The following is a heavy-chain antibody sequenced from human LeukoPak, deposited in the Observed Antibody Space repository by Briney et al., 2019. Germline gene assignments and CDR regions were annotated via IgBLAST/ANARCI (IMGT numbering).Heavy chain of an antibody. CDR1: GFTFSSYS. CDR2: ISSSGSTI. J-gene: IGHJ4*02. D-gene: IGHD5-12*01. Sequence: GGSLRLSCTASGFTFSSYSMNWVRQAPGKGLEWVSYISSSGSTIYYADSVKGRFTISRDNSKNTLYLQMNSLRAEDTAVYYCARDSGGSGYAGGDYFDYWGQGTLVTVSS. V-gene: IGHV3-48*01. CDR3: ARDSGGSGYAGGDYFDY.